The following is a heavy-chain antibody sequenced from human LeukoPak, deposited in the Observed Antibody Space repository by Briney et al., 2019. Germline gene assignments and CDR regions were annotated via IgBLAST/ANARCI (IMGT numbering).Heavy chain of an antibody. Sequence: ASVKVSCKASGGSFSTYATSWVRQAPGQGLEWMGGILPIFGTANYAPEFQGRVTITAAESTSTAYLELSSLRSEDTAVYYWARSFQSSGWYREYGGEGTVVTVSS. CDR1: GGSFSTYA. D-gene: IGHD6-19*01. CDR2: ILPIFGTA. V-gene: IGHV1-69*13. J-gene: IGHJ4*02. CDR3: ARSFQSSGWYREY.